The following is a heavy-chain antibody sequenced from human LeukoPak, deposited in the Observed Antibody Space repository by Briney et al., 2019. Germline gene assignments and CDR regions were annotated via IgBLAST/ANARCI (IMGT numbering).Heavy chain of an antibody. D-gene: IGHD4-17*01. V-gene: IGHV3-7*01. CDR3: ARDHYGYFDY. CDR1: GFTFSSYW. Sequence: GGSLRLSCAASGFTFSSYWTSWVRQAPGKGLEWVANIKQDGSEKYYVDSVKGRFTISRDNAKNSLYLQMNSLRAEDTAVYYCARDHYGYFDYWGQGTLVTVSS. CDR2: IKQDGSEK. J-gene: IGHJ4*02.